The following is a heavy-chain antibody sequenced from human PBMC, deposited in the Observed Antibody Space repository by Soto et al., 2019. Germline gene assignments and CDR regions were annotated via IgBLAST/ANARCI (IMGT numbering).Heavy chain of an antibody. V-gene: IGHV1-3*01. CDR2: FDAGNGNT. D-gene: IGHD5-12*01. J-gene: IGHJ4*02. CDR3: ARRAEGGYNYGY. Sequence: QVQLVQSGAEVKKPGASVKVSCKASGYTFTTYAMHWVRQAPGQRLEWMGWFDAGNGNTKYSQKFQGRVTITRDTAASTAYMELSSLRPEDTAVYYCARRAEGGYNYGYWGQGTLVTVSS. CDR1: GYTFTTYA.